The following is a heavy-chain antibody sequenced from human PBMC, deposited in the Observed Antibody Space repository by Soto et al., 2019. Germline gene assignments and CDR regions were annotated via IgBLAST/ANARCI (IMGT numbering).Heavy chain of an antibody. J-gene: IGHJ6*02. CDR2: IYYSGST. D-gene: IGHD3-10*01. Sequence: PSETLSLTCTVSGGTISSWYWSWIRQPPGKGLEWIGYIYYSGSTNYNPSLKSRVTISVDTSKNQFSLKLSSVTAADTAVYYCARDSLLWFGEVPYYYYGMDVWGQGTTVTVSS. CDR3: ARDSLLWFGEVPYYYYGMDV. CDR1: GGTISSWY. V-gene: IGHV4-59*01.